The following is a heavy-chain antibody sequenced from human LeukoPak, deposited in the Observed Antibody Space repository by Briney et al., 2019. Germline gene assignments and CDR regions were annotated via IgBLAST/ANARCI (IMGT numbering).Heavy chain of an antibody. CDR3: ARVRGSYPYYFDY. CDR1: GFTFSSYA. Sequence: GRSLRLSCAASGFTFSSYAMHWVRQAPGKGLEWVSSISSSSSYIYYADSVKGRFTISRDNAKNSLYLQMNSLRAEDTAVYYCARVRGSYPYYFDYWGQGTLVTVSS. J-gene: IGHJ4*02. CDR2: ISSSSSYI. V-gene: IGHV3-21*01. D-gene: IGHD1-26*01.